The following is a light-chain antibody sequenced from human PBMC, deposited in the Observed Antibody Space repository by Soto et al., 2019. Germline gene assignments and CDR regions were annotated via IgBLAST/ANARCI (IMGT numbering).Light chain of an antibody. CDR1: QSVSSSY. CDR3: QPYGSSLTWT. V-gene: IGKV3-20*01. J-gene: IGKJ1*01. Sequence: EIVLTQSPGTLSLSPGERATLSCRASQSVSSSYLAWYQQKPGEAPRLLIYGASSRATGIPDRFSGSGYGTDLTLTISRLEPEHFAVYYCQPYGSSLTWTFGQGTKVEIK. CDR2: GAS.